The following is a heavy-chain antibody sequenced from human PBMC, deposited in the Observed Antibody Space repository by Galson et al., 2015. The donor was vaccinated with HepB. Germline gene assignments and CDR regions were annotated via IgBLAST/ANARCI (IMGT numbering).Heavy chain of an antibody. Sequence: SLRLSCAASGFTFSRYDMSWIRQAPGKGLEWLSYISSTGTYTNYAASVKGRFTISRDNAKNSLYLQMNNLRAEDTAVYYCARVADADYGDHSHFDCWCQGTLVTVSS. D-gene: IGHD4-17*01. CDR3: ARVADADYGDHSHFDC. CDR2: ISSTGTYT. V-gene: IGHV3-11*06. J-gene: IGHJ4*02. CDR1: GFTFSRYD.